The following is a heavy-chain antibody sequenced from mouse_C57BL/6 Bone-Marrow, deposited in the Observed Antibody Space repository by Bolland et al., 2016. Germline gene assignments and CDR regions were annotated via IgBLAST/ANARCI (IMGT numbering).Heavy chain of an antibody. V-gene: IGHV2-6*01. CDR3: ASVAQATGGWFAY. J-gene: IGHJ3*01. D-gene: IGHD3-2*02. CDR2: VGST. Sequence: VGSTNYNSALKSRLSISKDNSKSQVFLKMNSLQTDDTAMYYCASVAQATGGWFAYWGQGTLV.